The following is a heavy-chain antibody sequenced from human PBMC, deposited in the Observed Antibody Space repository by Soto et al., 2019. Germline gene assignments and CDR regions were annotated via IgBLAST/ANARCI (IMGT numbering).Heavy chain of an antibody. CDR3: ATDIGSCSVGSCTYDWYFDL. Sequence: QVQLVQSGAEVRKPGASVKVSCKASGYTFTNAYMHWGRQAPGQGLEWRGIINPSGGSANYAQRFGGRVTMTRATSTSSVYMELSSLQSEDTALYYCATDIGSCSVGSCTYDWYFDLWGRGTLVTVSS. D-gene: IGHD2-15*01. J-gene: IGHJ2*01. CDR1: GYTFTNAY. V-gene: IGHV1-46*01. CDR2: INPSGGSA.